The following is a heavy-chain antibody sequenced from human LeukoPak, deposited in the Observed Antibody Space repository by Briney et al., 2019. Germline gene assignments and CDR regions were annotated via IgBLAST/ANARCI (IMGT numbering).Heavy chain of an antibody. V-gene: IGHV3-30-3*01. CDR3: AKDPIYDFWSGYNNWFDP. J-gene: IGHJ5*02. CDR2: ISYDGSNK. D-gene: IGHD3-3*01. CDR1: GFTFSSYA. Sequence: GGSLRLSCAASGFTFSSYAMHWVRQAPGKGLEWVAVISYDGSNKYYADSVKGRFTISRDNSKSTLYVQMNSVRAEDTAVYYCAKDPIYDFWSGYNNWFDPWGQGTLVTVSS.